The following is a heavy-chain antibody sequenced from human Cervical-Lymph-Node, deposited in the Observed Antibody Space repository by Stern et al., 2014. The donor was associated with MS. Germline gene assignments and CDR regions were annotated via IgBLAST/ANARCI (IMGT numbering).Heavy chain of an antibody. CDR3: AKDRSGYYDSSGYLPD. J-gene: IGHJ4*02. CDR2: ISWNSGSI. V-gene: IGHV3-9*01. Sequence: MQLVQSGGGLVQPGRSLRLSCAASGFTFDDYAMHWVRQVPGTGLEWVSGISWNSGSIAYVDSVKGRFTISRDNAKNSLYLQMNSLRAEDTALYYCAKDRSGYYDSSGYLPDWGQGTLVTVSS. CDR1: GFTFDDYA. D-gene: IGHD3-22*01.